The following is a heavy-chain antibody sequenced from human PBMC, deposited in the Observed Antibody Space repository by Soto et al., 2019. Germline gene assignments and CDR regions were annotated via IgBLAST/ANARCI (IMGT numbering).Heavy chain of an antibody. CDR3: ARDSSGWYAGYFDY. CDR2: IWYDGSNK. CDR1: GFTFSSYG. J-gene: IGHJ4*02. V-gene: IGHV3-33*01. D-gene: IGHD6-19*01. Sequence: QVQLVESGGGVVQPGRSLRLSCAASGFTFSSYGMHWVHQAPGKGLEWVAVIWYDGSNKYYADSVKGRFTISRDNSKNTLYLQMNSLRAEDTAVYYCARDSSGWYAGYFDYWGQGTLVTVSS.